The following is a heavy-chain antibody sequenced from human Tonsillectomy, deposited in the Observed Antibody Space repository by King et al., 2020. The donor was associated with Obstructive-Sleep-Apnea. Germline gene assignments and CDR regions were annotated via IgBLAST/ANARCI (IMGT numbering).Heavy chain of an antibody. CDR2: IYHSGST. Sequence: MQLQESGPGLVKPSETLSLTCTVSGYSISSGYYWGWIRQPPGKGLEWIGSIYHSGSTYYNPSLKSRVTISVDTSKNQFSLKLSSVTAADTAVHYCARDSLGDIVVVPAAEDYYYYYGMDVWGQGTTVTVSS. J-gene: IGHJ6*02. CDR3: ARDSLGDIVVVPAAEDYYYYYGMDV. V-gene: IGHV4-38-2*02. CDR1: GYSISSGYY. D-gene: IGHD2-2*01.